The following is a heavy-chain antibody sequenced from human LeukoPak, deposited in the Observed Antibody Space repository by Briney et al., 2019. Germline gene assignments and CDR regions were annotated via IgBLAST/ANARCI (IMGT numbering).Heavy chain of an antibody. CDR1: RYTFTGYY. J-gene: IGHJ4*02. Sequence: ASVKVSCKASRYTFTGYYMHWVRQAPGQGLEWMGWINPNSGGTNYAQKFQGRVTMTRDTSISTAYMELSRLRSDDTAVYYCARGKYGSGSSRQSYWGQGTLVTVSS. D-gene: IGHD3-10*01. CDR2: INPNSGGT. V-gene: IGHV1-2*02. CDR3: ARGKYGSGSSRQSY.